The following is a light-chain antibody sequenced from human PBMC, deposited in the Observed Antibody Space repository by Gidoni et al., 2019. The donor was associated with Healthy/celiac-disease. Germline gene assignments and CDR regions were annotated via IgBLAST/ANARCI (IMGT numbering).Light chain of an antibody. CDR1: QSVSSY. CDR3: QQHGSWPHIT. V-gene: IGKV3-11*01. Sequence: EIVLPQSPATLSLSPGERATLSCRASQSVSSYLAWYQQKPGQAPRLLIYDASSRATGIPARFSGSGSGTDFTLTISSLEPEDFAVYYCQQHGSWPHITFXQXTRLEIK. CDR2: DAS. J-gene: IGKJ5*01.